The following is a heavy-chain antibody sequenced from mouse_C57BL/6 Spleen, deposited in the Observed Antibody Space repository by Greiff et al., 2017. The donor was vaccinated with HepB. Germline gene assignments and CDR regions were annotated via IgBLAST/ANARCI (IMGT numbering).Heavy chain of an antibody. CDR2: INPNNGGT. CDR3: ARQGDGYYTWFAY. D-gene: IGHD2-3*01. Sequence: EVQLQQSGPELVKPGASVKISCKASGYTFTDYYMNWVKQSHGKSLEWIGDINPNNGGTSYNQKFKGKATLTVDKSSSTAYMELRSLTSEDSAVYYCARQGDGYYTWFAYWGQGTLVTVSA. CDR1: GYTFTDYY. V-gene: IGHV1-26*01. J-gene: IGHJ3*01.